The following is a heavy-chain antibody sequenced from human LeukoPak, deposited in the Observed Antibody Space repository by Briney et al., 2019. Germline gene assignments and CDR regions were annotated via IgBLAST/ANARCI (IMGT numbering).Heavy chain of an antibody. CDR2: IIPILGIA. D-gene: IGHD6-13*01. Sequence: GASVKVSCKASGGTFSSYAISWVRQAPGQGLEWMGRIIPILGIANYAQKFQGRVTITADKSTSTAYMELSSLRSEDTAVYYCAKDLVRGIAAAYDAFDIWGQGTMVTVSS. CDR3: AKDLVRGIAAAYDAFDI. CDR1: GGTFSSYA. J-gene: IGHJ3*02. V-gene: IGHV1-69*04.